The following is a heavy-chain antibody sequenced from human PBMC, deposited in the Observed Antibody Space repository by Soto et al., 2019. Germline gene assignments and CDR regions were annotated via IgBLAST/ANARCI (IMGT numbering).Heavy chain of an antibody. CDR3: ANIAAVARSNY. Sequence: EVKLVESGGGLVQSGGSLRLSCAASGFTVSNTHMSWVRQAPGKGLEWVSVIYGGGSAYYADSVKGRFTFSRDNSKNTLYLQMNSLSVEDTAGYYCANIAAVARSNYWGQGALVTVSS. CDR2: IYGGGSA. V-gene: IGHV3-66*01. D-gene: IGHD6-13*01. J-gene: IGHJ4*02. CDR1: GFTVSNTH.